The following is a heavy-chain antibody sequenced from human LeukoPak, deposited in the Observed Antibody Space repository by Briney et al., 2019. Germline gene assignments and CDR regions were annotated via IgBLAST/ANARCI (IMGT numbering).Heavy chain of an antibody. V-gene: IGHV4-38-2*02. D-gene: IGHD3-22*01. J-gene: IGHJ6*03. CDR1: GYSISSGYY. CDR3: ARMGYYYDSSGYLPQSIYPYYYYYMDV. CDR2: IYHSGST. Sequence: SETLSLTCTVSGYSISSGYYWGWIRQPPGKGLEWIGSIYHSGSTNYNPSLKSRVTISVDTSKNQFSLKLSSVTAADTAVYYCARMGYYYDSSGYLPQSIYPYYYYYMDVWGKGTTVTISS.